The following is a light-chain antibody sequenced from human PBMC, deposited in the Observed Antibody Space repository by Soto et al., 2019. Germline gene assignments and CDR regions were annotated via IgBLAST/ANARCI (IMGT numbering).Light chain of an antibody. Sequence: QSVLTQPPSASGTPGQRVTISCSGSSSNIGSEYVVWYQHLPGTAPKLLIYRNNQRPSGVPDRFAVSKSGTSASLAISGLRSEDEADYYCAARDDSLSGHWVFGGGTQLTVL. V-gene: IGLV1-47*01. CDR2: RNN. CDR3: AARDDSLSGHWV. J-gene: IGLJ3*02. CDR1: SSNIGSEY.